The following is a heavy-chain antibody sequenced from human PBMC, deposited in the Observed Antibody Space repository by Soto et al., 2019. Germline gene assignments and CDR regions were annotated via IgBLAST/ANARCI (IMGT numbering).Heavy chain of an antibody. CDR1: GYTFTGYY. Sequence: QVQLVQSGAEVKKPGASVKVSCKASGYTFTGYYMHWVRQAPGQGLEWMGWINPNSGGTNYAQKFQGWVTMTRDTSISPAYMELSRLRSDDTAVYYCARASSGWYGEFDYWGQGTLVTVSS. CDR3: ARASSGWYGEFDY. V-gene: IGHV1-2*04. D-gene: IGHD6-19*01. J-gene: IGHJ4*02. CDR2: INPNSGGT.